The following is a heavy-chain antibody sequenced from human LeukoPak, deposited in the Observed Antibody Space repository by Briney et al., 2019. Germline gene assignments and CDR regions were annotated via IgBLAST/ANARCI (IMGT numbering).Heavy chain of an antibody. CDR3: ARELATAGHWYFDL. Sequence: GGSLRLSCAASGFTFTNHDMHWVRHPTGKGLEWVSSIGTAGDTNYQGSVKGRFTTSRDNAKNSLYLQMNSLRDGDTAVYYCARELATAGHWYFDLWGRGTLVTVSS. D-gene: IGHD6-13*01. V-gene: IGHV3-13*04. CDR1: GFTFTNHD. J-gene: IGHJ2*01. CDR2: IGTAGDT.